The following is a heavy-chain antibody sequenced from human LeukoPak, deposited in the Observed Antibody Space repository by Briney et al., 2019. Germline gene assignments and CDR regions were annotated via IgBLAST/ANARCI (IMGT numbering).Heavy chain of an antibody. J-gene: IGHJ4*02. CDR1: EGTFSSYA. D-gene: IGHD1-26*01. Sequence: SSVKLSRKASEGTFSSYAISWVRQAPGQGLEWMGRIIPIFGTANYAQKFQGRVTITTDESTRTAYMELSSLRSEETAVYYCARDTSYSPGGYWGQGTLVTVSS. CDR2: IIPIFGTA. V-gene: IGHV1-69*05. CDR3: ARDTSYSPGGY.